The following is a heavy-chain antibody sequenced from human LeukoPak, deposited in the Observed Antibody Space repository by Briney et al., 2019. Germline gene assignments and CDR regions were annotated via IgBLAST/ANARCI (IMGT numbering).Heavy chain of an antibody. Sequence: GGSLRLSCAASGFTFSSYAMSWVRQAPGKGLEWVSAISGSGGGTYYADSVKGRFTISRDNSKNTLYLQMNSLRGEDTAVYYCAAPRVGSGSYYKGSYYYGMDVWGKGTTVTVSS. V-gene: IGHV3-23*01. CDR3: AAPRVGSGSYYKGSYYYGMDV. D-gene: IGHD3-10*01. CDR1: GFTFSSYA. CDR2: ISGSGGGT. J-gene: IGHJ6*04.